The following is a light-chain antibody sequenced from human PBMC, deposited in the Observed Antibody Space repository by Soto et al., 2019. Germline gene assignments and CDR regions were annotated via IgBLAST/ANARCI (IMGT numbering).Light chain of an antibody. CDR3: KQYNNRWT. CDR1: QSISVW. J-gene: IGKJ1*01. CDR2: KAS. Sequence: DIQMTQSPSTLSASVGDRVTITCRASQSISVWLAWFQQKPGNAPKLLIYKASTLESGVPSRFSGSGSGTAFALTIRSLQPDDSATYYCKQYNNRWTFAKETKVEI. V-gene: IGKV1-5*03.